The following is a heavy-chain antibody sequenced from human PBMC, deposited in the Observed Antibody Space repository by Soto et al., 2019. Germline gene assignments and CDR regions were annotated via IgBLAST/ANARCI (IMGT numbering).Heavy chain of an antibody. CDR1: GGSFSGYY. D-gene: IGHD3-16*02. CDR2: INHSGST. J-gene: IGHJ4*02. V-gene: IGHV4-34*01. CDR3: ARGYQEDY. Sequence: PSETLSLTCAVYGGSFSGYYWSWIRQPPGKGLEWIGEINHSGSTNYNPSLKSRVTISVDTSKNQFSLKLSSVTAADTAVYYCARGYQEDYWGQGTMVTVSS.